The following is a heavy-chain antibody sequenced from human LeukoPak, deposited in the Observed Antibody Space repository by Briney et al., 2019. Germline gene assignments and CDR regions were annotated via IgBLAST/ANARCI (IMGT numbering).Heavy chain of an antibody. CDR3: AGDTHSSNWYDH. CDR1: GFTFSSIY. D-gene: IGHD6-13*01. Sequence: SGGSLRLSCAVSGFTFSSIYMSWVRQAPGKGLEWVSFIYNDGNTYYADSMKGRFSISRDSSRNTLYLQMNSLRVEDTAVYYCAGDTHSSNWYDHWGQGTLVTVSS. V-gene: IGHV3-53*01. J-gene: IGHJ5*02. CDR2: IYNDGNT.